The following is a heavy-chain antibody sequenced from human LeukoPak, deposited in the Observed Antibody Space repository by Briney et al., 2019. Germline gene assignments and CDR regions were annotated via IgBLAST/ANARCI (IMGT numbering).Heavy chain of an antibody. CDR2: ISGSGGST. V-gene: IGHV3-23*01. J-gene: IGHJ4*02. Sequence: GGSLRLSCAASGFTFSSYAMSWVRQAPGKGLEWVSAISGSGGSTYYAGSVKGRFTISRDNSKNTLFLQMNGLRAEDTAVYYCARKTDTTVGGDYWGRGTLVTVSS. CDR1: GFTFSSYA. CDR3: ARKTDTTVGGDY. D-gene: IGHD1-26*01.